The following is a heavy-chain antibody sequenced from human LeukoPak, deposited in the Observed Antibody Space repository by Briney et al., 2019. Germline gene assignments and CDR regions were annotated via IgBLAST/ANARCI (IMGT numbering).Heavy chain of an antibody. J-gene: IGHJ4*02. Sequence: ASVKVSCKVSGYTLTELSMHWVRQAPGKGLEWMGGFDPEDGETIYAQKFQGRVTITEDTSTGTAYMELSSLRSEDAAVYYCATGGVAAMPDYWGQGTLVTVSS. D-gene: IGHD2-2*01. CDR3: ATGGVAAMPDY. CDR2: FDPEDGET. V-gene: IGHV1-24*01. CDR1: GYTLTELS.